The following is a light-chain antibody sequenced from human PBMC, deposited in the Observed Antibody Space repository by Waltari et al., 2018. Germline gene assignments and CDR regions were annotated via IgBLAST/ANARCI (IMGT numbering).Light chain of an antibody. CDR3: QQYHIYAPT. CDR2: MSS. CDR1: QSISSW. J-gene: IGKJ4*01. Sequence: DIQLTQSPSTLSASVGDRVTITCRASQSISSWLAWYQQKPGKPPKLLIYMSSSLESGVPSRFSGSGSGTELTLTISSLKPDDFATYFCQQYHIYAPTFGGGTKVEIK. V-gene: IGKV1-5*03.